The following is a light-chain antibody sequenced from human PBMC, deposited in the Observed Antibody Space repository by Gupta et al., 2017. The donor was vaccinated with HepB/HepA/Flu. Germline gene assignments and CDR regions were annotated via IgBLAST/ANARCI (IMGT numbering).Light chain of an antibody. J-gene: IGKJ2*01. CDR3: QQSYSTPYT. CDR2: AAS. CDR1: QIISSY. V-gene: IGKV1-39*01. Sequence: DIQMTKSPSSLSASVGDRVTITCRASQIISSYLNWYQQKPGKAPKLLIYAASSLQSGVPSRFSGSGSGTDFTLTISSLQPEDFATYYCQQSYSTPYTFGQGTKLEIK.